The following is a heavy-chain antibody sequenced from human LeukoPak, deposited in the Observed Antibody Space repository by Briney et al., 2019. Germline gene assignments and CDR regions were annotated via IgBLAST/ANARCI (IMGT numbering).Heavy chain of an antibody. J-gene: IGHJ4*02. D-gene: IGHD1-26*01. V-gene: IGHV4-59*08. CDR1: GGSLSSYY. CDR3: AGGARGSYSC. CDR2: ISYSGSN. Sequence: SETLSLTRTLSGGSLSSYYWRWIRQPPPKGLEWIGYISYSGSNNYDPFLKSRVTISVDTSKNQFSLKLSSVTAADTAVYYCAGGARGSYSCWGQGTLVTVSS.